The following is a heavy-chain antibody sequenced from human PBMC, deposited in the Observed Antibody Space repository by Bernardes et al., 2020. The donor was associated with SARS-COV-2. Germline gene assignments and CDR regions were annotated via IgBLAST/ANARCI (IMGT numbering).Heavy chain of an antibody. D-gene: IGHD6-13*01. CDR3: AKMTPDHSSTWYGFFYFDY. J-gene: IGHJ4*02. Sequence: GGSLRLSCTASGFTFTNYAVSWVRQAPGKGLEWVSMTSGSGINTYYADSVKGRFTSSRDNSKNTLYLQMSSLRAEDTAIYYCAKMTPDHSSTWYGFFYFDYWGRGTLVTVSS. CDR2: TSGSGINT. CDR1: GFTFTNYA. V-gene: IGHV3-23*01.